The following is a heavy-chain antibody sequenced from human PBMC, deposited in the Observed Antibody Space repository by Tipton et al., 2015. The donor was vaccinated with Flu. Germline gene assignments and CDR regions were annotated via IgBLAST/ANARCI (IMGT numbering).Heavy chain of an antibody. CDR1: GFTFIRSW. CDR3: ARTRGGYCRSTSCYADYFDF. Sequence: SLRLSCAASGFTFIRSWIHWVRQAPGKGLIWVSHINSDGRTTTYADSVKGRFTISRDNAKNTAYLQMNSLRAEDTAVYYCARTRGGYCRSTSCYADYFDFWGQGTLVTVSP. J-gene: IGHJ4*02. D-gene: IGHD2-2*01. V-gene: IGHV3-74*03. CDR2: INSDGRTT.